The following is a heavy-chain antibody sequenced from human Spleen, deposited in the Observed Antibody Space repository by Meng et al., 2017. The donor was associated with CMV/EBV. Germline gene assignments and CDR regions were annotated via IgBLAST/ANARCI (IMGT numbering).Heavy chain of an antibody. D-gene: IGHD1-14*01. CDR3: ARDDNRRSPCFDS. CDR1: GDSVSSGIHY. CDR2: VFYTGPT. V-gene: IGHV4-61*01. J-gene: IGHJ4*02. Sequence: SETLSLTCTVSGDSVSSGIHYWSWIRQPPGKGLEWIGYVFYTGPTNYNPSLRSRVTISVDTSKNQFSLKLGSVTAADTAIYYCARDDNRRSPCFDSWGQGTLVTVSS.